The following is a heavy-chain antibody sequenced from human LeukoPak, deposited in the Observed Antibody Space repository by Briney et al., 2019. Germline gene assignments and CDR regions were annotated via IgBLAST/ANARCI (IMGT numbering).Heavy chain of an antibody. Sequence: PGGSLRLSCAASGFTFSSYDMHWVRQATGKGLEWVSAIGTAGDTYYPGSVKGRFTISRENAKNSLYPQMNSLRAGDTAVYYCARGFLEWELPDNNFDYWGQGTLVTVSS. CDR1: GFTFSSYD. V-gene: IGHV3-13*01. CDR2: IGTAGDT. CDR3: ARGFLEWELPDNNFDY. J-gene: IGHJ4*02. D-gene: IGHD1-26*01.